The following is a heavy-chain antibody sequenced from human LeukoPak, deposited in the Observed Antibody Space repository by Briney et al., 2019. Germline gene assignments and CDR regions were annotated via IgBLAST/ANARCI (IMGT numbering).Heavy chain of an antibody. CDR3: ARHFYGSGSGGDY. CDR1: GYIFTSYW. V-gene: IGHV5-51*01. Sequence: GESLKISCKGSGYIFTSYWIGWVRQLPGKGLEWMGVIYPGDSDTRYSPSFQGQVTISADKSISTAYLQWSSLKASDTAMYYCARHFYGSGSGGDYWGQGTLVTVSS. CDR2: IYPGDSDT. D-gene: IGHD3-10*01. J-gene: IGHJ4*02.